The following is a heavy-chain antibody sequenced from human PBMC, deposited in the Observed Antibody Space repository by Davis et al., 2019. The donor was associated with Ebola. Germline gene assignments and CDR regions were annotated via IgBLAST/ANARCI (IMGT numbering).Heavy chain of an antibody. CDR1: GFTFSSYG. Sequence: GESLKISCAASGFTFSSYGMHWVRQAPGKGLEWVAVISYDGSNKYYADSVKGRFTISRDNSKNTLYLQMNSLRAEDTAVYYCAKPRRGVHLFDYWGQGTLVTVSS. CDR2: ISYDGSNK. D-gene: IGHD3-10*01. CDR3: AKPRRGVHLFDY. V-gene: IGHV3-30*18. J-gene: IGHJ4*02.